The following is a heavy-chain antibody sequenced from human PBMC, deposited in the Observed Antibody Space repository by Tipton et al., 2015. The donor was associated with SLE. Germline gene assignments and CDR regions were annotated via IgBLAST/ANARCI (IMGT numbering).Heavy chain of an antibody. J-gene: IGHJ6*02. D-gene: IGHD7-27*01. CDR2: IYYSGST. CDR3: ARDGGPLTGDRDYYYGMDV. V-gene: IGHV4-59*11. Sequence: TLSLTCTVSGGSISSHYWSWIRQPPGKGLEWIGYIYYSGSTNYNPSLKSRVTISVDTSKNQFSLKLSSATAADTAVYYCARDGGPLTGDRDYYYGMDVWGQGTTVTVSS. CDR1: GGSISSHY.